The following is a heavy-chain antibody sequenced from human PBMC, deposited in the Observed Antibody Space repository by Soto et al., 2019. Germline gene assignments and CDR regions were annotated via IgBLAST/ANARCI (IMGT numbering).Heavy chain of an antibody. CDR2: TYYRSKWYN. J-gene: IGHJ6*02. CDR3: ARGGYSSSWYSSYYCYGLSV. Sequence: SQTLSLTCAISGDSVSSNSAAWNWIRQSPSRGLEWLGRTYYRSKWYNDYAVSVKSRITINPDTSKNQFSLQLNSVTPEDTAVYYCARGGYSSSWYSSYYCYGLSVWARRTTVTGS. D-gene: IGHD6-13*01. CDR1: GDSVSSNSAA. V-gene: IGHV6-1*01.